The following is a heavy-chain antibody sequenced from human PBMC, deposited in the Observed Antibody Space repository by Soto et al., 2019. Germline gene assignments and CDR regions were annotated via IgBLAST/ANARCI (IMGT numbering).Heavy chain of an antibody. CDR3: ARGGYNWNDVTDY. CDR2: IYYRGST. J-gene: IGHJ4*02. D-gene: IGHD1-20*01. V-gene: IGHV4-59*01. CDR1: GGSISNYY. Sequence: QVQLQESGPGLVKPSETLSLTCIVSGGSISNYYWSWIRQPPGKGLEWIGYIYYRGSTNYNPSLKSRVNISVDTSNNQFSLKLSSVTAADTAVYYCARGGYNWNDVTDYWGQGTLVTVSS.